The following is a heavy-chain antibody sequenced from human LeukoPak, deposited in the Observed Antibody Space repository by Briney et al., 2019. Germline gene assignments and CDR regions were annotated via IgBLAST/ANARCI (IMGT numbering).Heavy chain of an antibody. D-gene: IGHD3-16*01. CDR1: GFTFSSYS. V-gene: IGHV3-48*01. J-gene: IGHJ4*02. CDR2: ISSSSSTI. Sequence: GGSLRLSCAASGFTFSSYSMNWVRQAPGKGLEWVSYISSSSSTIYHADSVKGRFTISRDNAKNSLYLQMNSLRAEDTAVYYCARAFAFAWGYWGQGTLVTVSS. CDR3: ARAFAFAWGY.